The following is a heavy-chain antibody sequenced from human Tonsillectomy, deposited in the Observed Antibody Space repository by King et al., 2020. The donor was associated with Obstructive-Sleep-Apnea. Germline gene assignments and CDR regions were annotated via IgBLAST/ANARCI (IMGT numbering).Heavy chain of an antibody. J-gene: IGHJ3*02. CDR2: IYSSDSI. CDR3: ARGWWSDDFWSGYHGFDI. Sequence: VQLVESGGGLVQPVGSLRLSCESSGSNVRSDYMTWVRQSPGKGLEWISLIYSSDSIYYADSVKGGFTISRHSSNSTLYLQMNNMRLEDTAIYYCARGWWSDDFWSGYHGFDIWGQGTMVTVSS. D-gene: IGHD3-3*01. CDR1: GSNVRSDY. V-gene: IGHV3-53*04.